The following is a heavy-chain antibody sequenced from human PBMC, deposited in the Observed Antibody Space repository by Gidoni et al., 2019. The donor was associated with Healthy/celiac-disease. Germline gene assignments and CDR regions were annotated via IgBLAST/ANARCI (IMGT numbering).Heavy chain of an antibody. D-gene: IGHD6-13*01. Sequence: EVQLVESGGGVVQPGGSLRLYCAASGFIFDDYAMHWVRQAPGKGLECVSLISGDGGSTYYADSVKGRFTISRDNSKNSLYLQMNSLRTEDTALYYCALRGVIAAAGTDYWGQGTLVTVSS. CDR3: ALRGVIAAAGTDY. CDR1: GFIFDDYA. V-gene: IGHV3-43*02. J-gene: IGHJ4*02. CDR2: ISGDGGST.